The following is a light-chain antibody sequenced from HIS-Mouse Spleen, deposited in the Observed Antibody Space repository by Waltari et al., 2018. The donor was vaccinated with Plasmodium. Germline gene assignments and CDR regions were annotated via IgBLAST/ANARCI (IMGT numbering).Light chain of an antibody. CDR3: QLYNSYSWT. Sequence: DIQMTQSPSTLSASVGDRVTITCRASQSISSWLAWYQQKPGKATKLLVYKASSLESGLPSRFSGSGSPTEFTLTISSLQPDDFATYYCQLYNSYSWTFGQGTKVEIK. CDR1: QSISSW. CDR2: KAS. J-gene: IGKJ1*01. V-gene: IGKV1-5*03.